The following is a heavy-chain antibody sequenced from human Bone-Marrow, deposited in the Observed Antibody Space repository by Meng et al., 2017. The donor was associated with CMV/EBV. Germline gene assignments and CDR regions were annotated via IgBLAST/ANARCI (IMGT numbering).Heavy chain of an antibody. V-gene: IGHV4-30-4*08. J-gene: IGHJ4*02. Sequence: SETLSLTCTVSGDSMSSVDYYWSWIRQSPGRGLEWIGYIYHTESTYANPSLESRVIISVDTSKNQFSLKLRSVTAADTAVYYCARELGGYWTGPHHYYFDNWGQGTLVTVSS. CDR2: IYHTEST. D-gene: IGHD3/OR15-3a*01. CDR3: ARELGGYWTGPHHYYFDN. CDR1: GDSMSSVDYY.